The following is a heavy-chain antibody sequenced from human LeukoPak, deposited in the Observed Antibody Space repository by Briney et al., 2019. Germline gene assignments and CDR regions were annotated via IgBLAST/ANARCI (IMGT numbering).Heavy chain of an antibody. D-gene: IGHD5-18*01. Sequence: ASVKVSCKASGYTFTGYYMHWVRQAPGQGLEWMGWINPNSGGTNYAQKFQGRVTVTRDTSISTAYMELISLKSDDTAVYYCVRGGYDDGYVYFDYWGQGTLVTVSS. CDR3: VRGGYDDGYVYFDY. CDR2: INPNSGGT. CDR1: GYTFTGYY. J-gene: IGHJ4*02. V-gene: IGHV1-2*02.